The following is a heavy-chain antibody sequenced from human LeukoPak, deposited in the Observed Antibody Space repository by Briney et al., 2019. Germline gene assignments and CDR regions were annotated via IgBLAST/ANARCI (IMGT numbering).Heavy chain of an antibody. V-gene: IGHV3-74*01. CDR1: GLTFSSYW. J-gene: IGHJ5*02. CDR3: ARWPTTVTTPYS. D-gene: IGHD4-11*01. Sequence: GGSLRLSCAASGLTFSSYWMHWVRQAPGKGLVWVSRINSDGSSTTYAGSVKGRFTISRDNAKNSLYLQMNSLRAEDTAVYYCARWPTTVTTPYSWGQGTLVTVSS. CDR2: INSDGSST.